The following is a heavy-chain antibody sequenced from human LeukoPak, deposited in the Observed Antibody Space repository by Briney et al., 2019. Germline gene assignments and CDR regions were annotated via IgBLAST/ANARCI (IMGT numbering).Heavy chain of an antibody. V-gene: IGHV7-4-1*02. Sequence: GASVKVSCKASAYSFTNYLITWMRQAPGQGLEWMGWINTNTGNPTYAQGFTGRFVFSLDTSVSTAYLQISSLKAEDTAVYYCARARSYSSSSGVDYWGQGTLVTVSS. CDR1: AYSFTNYL. J-gene: IGHJ4*02. D-gene: IGHD6-6*01. CDR2: INTNTGNP. CDR3: ARARSYSSSSGVDY.